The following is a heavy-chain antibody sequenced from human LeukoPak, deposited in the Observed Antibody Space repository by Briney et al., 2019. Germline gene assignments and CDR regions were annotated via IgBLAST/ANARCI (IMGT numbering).Heavy chain of an antibody. V-gene: IGHV5-51*01. J-gene: IGHJ3*02. CDR1: GYSFTSYW. Sequence: RHGESLQISCKGSGYSFTSYWIGWVRQMPGKGLEWMGIIYPGDSDTRYSPSFQGQVTISADKSISTAYLQWSSLKASDTAMYYCALISGSYYWEENAFDIWGQGTMVTVSS. CDR2: IYPGDSDT. D-gene: IGHD1-26*01. CDR3: ALISGSYYWEENAFDI.